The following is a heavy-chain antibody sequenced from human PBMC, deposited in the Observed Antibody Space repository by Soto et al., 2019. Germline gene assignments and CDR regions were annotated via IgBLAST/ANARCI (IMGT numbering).Heavy chain of an antibody. CDR1: GGSISSGGYY. J-gene: IGHJ4*02. V-gene: IGHV4-31*03. CDR2: IYYSGST. D-gene: IGHD5-12*01. CDR3: ARGRVATPFDY. Sequence: PSETLSLTCTVSGGSISSGGYYWSWIRQHPGKGLEWIGYIYYSGSTYYNPSLKSRVTISVDTSKNQFSLKLSSVTAADTAVYYCARGRVATPFDYRGQGTLVTVSS.